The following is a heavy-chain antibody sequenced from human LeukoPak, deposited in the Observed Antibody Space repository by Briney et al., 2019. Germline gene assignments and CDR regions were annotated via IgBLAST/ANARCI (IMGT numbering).Heavy chain of an antibody. D-gene: IGHD3-10*01. CDR1: GYTFTSYG. CDR3: AREWRRFGAWYYYGMDV. V-gene: IGHV1-18*01. Sequence: GASVKVSCKASGYTFTSYGISWVRQAPGQGLEWMGWISAYNGNTNYAQKLQGRVTMTTDTSTSTAYMELRSLRSDDTAVYYCAREWRRFGAWYYYGMDVWGQGTTVTVSS. CDR2: ISAYNGNT. J-gene: IGHJ6*02.